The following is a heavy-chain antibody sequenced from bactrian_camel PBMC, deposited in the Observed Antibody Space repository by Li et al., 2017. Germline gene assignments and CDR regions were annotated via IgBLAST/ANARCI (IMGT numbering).Heavy chain of an antibody. CDR3: AASEVAGLAIAMLRMVGLFAY. D-gene: IGHD4*01. CDR1: GFTYSSHC. Sequence: HVQLVESGGGSVQAGGSLRLSCRASGFTYSSHCMGWFRQPPGKERDEVVAICTDGHTYHTDSVKGRFTVSRDNARRTLYLRMNNLKPEDTAMYYCAASEVAGLAIAMLRMVGLFAYWGQGTQVTVS. CDR2: ICTDGHT. V-gene: IGHV3S55*01. J-gene: IGHJ6*01.